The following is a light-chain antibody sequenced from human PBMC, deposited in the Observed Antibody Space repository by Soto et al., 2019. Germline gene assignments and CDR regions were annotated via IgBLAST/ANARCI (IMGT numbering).Light chain of an antibody. CDR2: AAS. J-gene: IGKJ2*02. Sequence: DIQMTQSPSSLSASVGDRVTITCRASQSISSYLNWYQQKPGTAPKLLIYAASILQSGVPSRFSGSGSGTDVTLTISSLQPEDFATYYCQQSYSTSCTFGQGTKLEIK. CDR1: QSISSY. V-gene: IGKV1-39*01. CDR3: QQSYSTSCT.